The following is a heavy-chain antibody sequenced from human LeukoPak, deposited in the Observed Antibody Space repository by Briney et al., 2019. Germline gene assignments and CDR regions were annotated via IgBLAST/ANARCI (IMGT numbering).Heavy chain of an antibody. D-gene: IGHD2-2*01. J-gene: IGHJ4*02. CDR3: ARSVAPAARLDY. V-gene: IGHV3-53*01. CDR2: IYSGGST. CDR1: GFTVSSNY. Sequence: GGSLRLSCAASGFTVSSNYMSWVRQAPGKGLEWVSVIYSGGSTYYADSVKGRFTISRDNSKNTLFLQMNRLRAEDTAVYYCARSVAPAARLDYWGQGTLVTVSS.